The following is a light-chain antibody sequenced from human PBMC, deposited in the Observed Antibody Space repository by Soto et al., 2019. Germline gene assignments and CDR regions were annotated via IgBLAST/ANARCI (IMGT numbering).Light chain of an antibody. J-gene: IGLJ3*02. CDR3: QSYDSSLSGGV. CDR1: RSNIGAGYE. Sequence: QSVLTQPPSVSGAPGPRVTMSCTGSRSNIGAGYEVHWYQQLPGTAPKLFIYGNNNRPSGVPDRFSGSKSGTSASLAITGRQAEDEADYYFQSYDSSLSGGVFGGGTKVTVL. V-gene: IGLV1-40*01. CDR2: GNN.